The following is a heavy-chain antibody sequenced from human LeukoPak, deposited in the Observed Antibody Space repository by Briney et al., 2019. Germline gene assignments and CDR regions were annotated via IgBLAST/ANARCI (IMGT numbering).Heavy chain of an antibody. CDR3: ARISLLLGELSSN. V-gene: IGHV4-39*01. D-gene: IGHD3-16*02. Sequence: SETLSLTCTVSGGSISSTTYFWAWIRQPPGKGLEWIANIYYSGSTYYNPSLQSRVTIAMDTSKNQFSLKLYSVTAADTAVYYCARISLLLGELSSNWGQGTLVTVSS. J-gene: IGHJ4*02. CDR2: IYYSGST. CDR1: GGSISSTTYF.